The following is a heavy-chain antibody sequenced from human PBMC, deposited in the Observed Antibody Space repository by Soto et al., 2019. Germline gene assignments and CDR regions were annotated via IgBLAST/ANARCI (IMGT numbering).Heavy chain of an antibody. J-gene: IGHJ5*02. Sequence: QVQLVESGGDVVQPGGSLRLSCAASGLTFSDYGMHWVRQAPGKGLEWVAVISEEGRSKYYADSVKGRFTISRDDSKNTLYLKMNSLRPEDTAVYYCATRGLFGNYILSSWGQGTLVTVSP. V-gene: IGHV3-30*03. CDR2: ISEEGRSK. CDR3: ATRGLFGNYILSS. CDR1: GLTFSDYG. D-gene: IGHD4-4*01.